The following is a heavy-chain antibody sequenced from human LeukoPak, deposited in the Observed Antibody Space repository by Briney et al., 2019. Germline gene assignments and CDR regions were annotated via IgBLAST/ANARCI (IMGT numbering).Heavy chain of an antibody. CDR3: ARGSDYTIFTYAFDI. D-gene: IGHD4-4*01. Sequence: PGGSLRLSCAASGFTFSSYAMSWVRQAPGKGLEWVSVIYSGGSTYYADSVKGRFTISRDNSKNTLSLQMNSLGAEDTAVYYCARGSDYTIFTYAFDIWGQGTMVTVSS. CDR1: GFTFSSYA. V-gene: IGHV3-53*01. CDR2: IYSGGST. J-gene: IGHJ3*02.